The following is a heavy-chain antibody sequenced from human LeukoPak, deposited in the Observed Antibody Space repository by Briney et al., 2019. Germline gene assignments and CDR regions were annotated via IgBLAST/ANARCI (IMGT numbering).Heavy chain of an antibody. V-gene: IGHV3-7*01. CDR1: GFPFSTFW. J-gene: IGHJ6*02. CDR2: IQQDGSGE. Sequence: GSLRLSCEVSGFPFSTFWMIWVRQPPGKGLEWVAKIQQDGSGEQYVDSVKGRFTISRDNAKNSLYLQMNSLRDEDTAVYYCARDGTYYYGSGSYYSRYYYYGMDVWGQGTTVTVSS. CDR3: ARDGTYYYGSGSYYSRYYYYGMDV. D-gene: IGHD3-10*01.